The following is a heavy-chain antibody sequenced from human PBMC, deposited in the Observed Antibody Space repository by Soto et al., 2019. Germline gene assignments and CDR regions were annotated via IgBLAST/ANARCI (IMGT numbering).Heavy chain of an antibody. V-gene: IGHV3-33*01. CDR3: ASASRDDPSDY. J-gene: IGHJ4*02. CDR2: IWYDANNE. Sequence: QVQLVESGGGVVQPGRSLRLSCAASGFTFSSYGMHWVRQAPGKGLEWVAVIWYDANNEYHADSVKGRFTISRDNSKNTLYLQRSSLRADATAVYSCASASRDDPSDYWGQGTVVTVSS. CDR1: GFTFSSYG.